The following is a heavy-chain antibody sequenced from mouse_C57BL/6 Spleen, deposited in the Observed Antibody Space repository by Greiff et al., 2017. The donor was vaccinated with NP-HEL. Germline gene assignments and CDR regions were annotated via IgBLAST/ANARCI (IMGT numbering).Heavy chain of an antibody. D-gene: IGHD3-2*02. Sequence: EVQLQESGPVLVKPGASVKMSCKASGYTFTDYYMNWVKQSHGKSLEWIGVINPYNGGTSYNQKFKGKATLTVDKSSSTAYMELNSLTSEDSAVYYCARWGDSSGSYYFDYWGQGTTLTVSS. CDR2: INPYNGGT. CDR3: ARWGDSSGSYYFDY. CDR1: GYTFTDYY. V-gene: IGHV1-19*01. J-gene: IGHJ2*01.